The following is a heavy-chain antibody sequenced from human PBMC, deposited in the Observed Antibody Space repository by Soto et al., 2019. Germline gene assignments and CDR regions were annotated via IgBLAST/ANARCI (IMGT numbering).Heavy chain of an antibody. Sequence: QVQLVESGGGVVQHGRSLRLSCAASGFTFSSYGMHWVRQAPGKGLEWVAVIWYDGSNKYYADSVKGRFTISRDNSKNTLYLQMNSLRAEDTAVYYCAREMWFGELGRYYYMDVWGKGTTVTVSS. CDR1: GFTFSSYG. CDR3: AREMWFGELGRYYYMDV. V-gene: IGHV3-33*01. CDR2: IWYDGSNK. D-gene: IGHD3-10*01. J-gene: IGHJ6*03.